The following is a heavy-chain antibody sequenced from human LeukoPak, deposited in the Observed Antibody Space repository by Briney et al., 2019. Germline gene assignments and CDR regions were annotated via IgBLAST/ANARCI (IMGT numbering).Heavy chain of an antibody. CDR1: GYTFTGYY. V-gene: IGHV1-2*02. J-gene: IGHJ4*02. CDR2: INSNSGGV. Sequence: ASVKVSCKASGYTFTGYYMHWVRQAPGQGLEWMGWINSNSGGVHYAQNFQGRVTMTRDTSISTAYMDLTRLRYDDTAVYYCARDHDWGVDYWGQGTLVTVSS. CDR3: ARDHDWGVDY. D-gene: IGHD7-27*01.